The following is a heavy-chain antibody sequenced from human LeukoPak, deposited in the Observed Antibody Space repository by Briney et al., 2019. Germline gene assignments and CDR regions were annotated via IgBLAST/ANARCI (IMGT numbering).Heavy chain of an antibody. J-gene: IGHJ4*02. CDR1: GFTFSSYW. CDR3: ARDLRSPSDTNIAIDY. V-gene: IGHV3-74*01. CDR2: INSDGSST. Sequence: GGSLRLSCAASGFTFSSYWMHWVRQTPGKGLVWVSRINSDGSSTVSADSVKGRFTISRDNAMNTLYLQMNSLRAEDTAVYYCARDLRSPSDTNIAIDYWGQGTLVTVSS.